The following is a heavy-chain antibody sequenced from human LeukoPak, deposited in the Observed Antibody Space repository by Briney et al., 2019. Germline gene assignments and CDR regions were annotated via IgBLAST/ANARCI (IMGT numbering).Heavy chain of an antibody. D-gene: IGHD2-8*01. CDR1: GGSISSGSYY. J-gene: IGHJ5*02. V-gene: IGHV4-61*02. CDR3: ARDRYCTNGVHDCLTWFDP. Sequence: KPSQTLSLTCTVSGGSISSGSYYWSWIRQPAGKGLEWIGRIYTSGSTNYNPSLKSRVTISVDKSKNQFSLKLSSVTAADTAVYYCARDRYCTNGVHDCLTWFDPWGQGTLVTVSS. CDR2: IYTSGST.